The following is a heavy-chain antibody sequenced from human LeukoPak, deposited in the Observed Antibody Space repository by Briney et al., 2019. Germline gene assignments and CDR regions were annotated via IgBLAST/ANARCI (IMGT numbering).Heavy chain of an antibody. D-gene: IGHD3-3*01. CDR3: ARVVGVPIFGVVGGWFDP. J-gene: IGHJ5*02. Sequence: SETLSLTCAVYGGSFSGYYWSWIRQPPGKGLEWIGEINHSGSTNYNPSLKSRVTISVDTSKNQFSLKLSPVTAADTAVYYCARVVGVPIFGVVGGWFDPWGQGTLVTVSS. V-gene: IGHV4-34*01. CDR1: GGSFSGYY. CDR2: INHSGST.